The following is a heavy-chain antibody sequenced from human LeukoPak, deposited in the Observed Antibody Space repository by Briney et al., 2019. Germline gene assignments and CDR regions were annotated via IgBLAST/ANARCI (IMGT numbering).Heavy chain of an antibody. J-gene: IGHJ4*02. CDR3: AIWGSSSSVYYFDY. CDR1: GYSLNTYW. V-gene: IGHV5-51*01. CDR2: IYPGDSDT. Sequence: GESLKISCTGSGYSLNTYWIAWVRQMPGKGLEWMGIIYPGDSDTRYSPSFQGQVTISADKSISTAYLQWSSLKASDTAMYYCAIWGSSSSVYYFDYWGQGTLVTVSS. D-gene: IGHD6-6*01.